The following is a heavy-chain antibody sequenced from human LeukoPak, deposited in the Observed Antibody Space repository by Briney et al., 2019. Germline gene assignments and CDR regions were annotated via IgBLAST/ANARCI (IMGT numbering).Heavy chain of an antibody. CDR2: ISSSSTYI. CDR1: GFIFSGYS. V-gene: IGHV3-21*01. CDR3: AREGG. J-gene: IGHJ4*02. D-gene: IGHD3-16*01. Sequence: GGSLRLSCAASGFIFSGYSMYWVRQTPGKGLEWLSTISSSSTYIFYADSVKGRFTISRDNAKNSLYLQMNSLRADDTAVYYCAREGGWGQGTLVTVSS.